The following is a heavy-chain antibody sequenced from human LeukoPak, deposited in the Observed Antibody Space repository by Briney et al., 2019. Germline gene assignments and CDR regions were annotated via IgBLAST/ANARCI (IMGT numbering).Heavy chain of an antibody. V-gene: IGHV3-7*04. CDR1: GFTFSSSA. CDR3: ARGKYYFDY. Sequence: GGALRLSCAASGFTFSSSAMSWVRQVPGKGLEWVANIKQDGSEKYYVDSVKGRFTISRDNAKNSLYLQMNSLRAEDTAVYYCARGKYYFDYWGQGTLVTVSS. CDR2: IKQDGSEK. J-gene: IGHJ4*02.